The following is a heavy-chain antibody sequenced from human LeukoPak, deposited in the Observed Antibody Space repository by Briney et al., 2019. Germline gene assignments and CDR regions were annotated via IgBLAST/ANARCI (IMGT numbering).Heavy chain of an antibody. CDR3: TSRLLILLWTNDF. V-gene: IGHV1-24*01. Sequence: GSVQETCRVSGYALSDLSKHWVGQPPAKGGEWMGGINSEDGEITYAQNFQGRVTMTEDTSTDTAYMEFSSLTSEDTAVYFCTSRLLILLWTNDFWGQGTPVTVSS. J-gene: IGHJ4*02. D-gene: IGHD5-18*01. CDR1: GYALSDLS. CDR2: INSEDGEI.